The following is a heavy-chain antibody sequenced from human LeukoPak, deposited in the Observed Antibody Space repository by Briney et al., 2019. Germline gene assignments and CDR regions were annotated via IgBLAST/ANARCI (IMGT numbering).Heavy chain of an antibody. CDR2: ISATSTFI. CDR3: ATTPTGGLARAGVIDV. CDR1: GFTFSRHH. V-gene: IGHV3-21*01. J-gene: IGHJ6*02. D-gene: IGHD2-15*01. Sequence: PRGSLRLSCSASGFTFSRHHMTWVRQAPGKGLEWVSSISATSTFIEDADSVKGRFTISRDNAKNSVYLQMDSLKDEDTAVYYCATTPTGGLARAGVIDVWGQGTTVTVSS.